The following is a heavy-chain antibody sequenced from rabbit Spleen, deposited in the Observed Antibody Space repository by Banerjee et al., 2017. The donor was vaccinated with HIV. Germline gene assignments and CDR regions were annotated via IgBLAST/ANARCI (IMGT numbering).Heavy chain of an antibody. CDR2: IDPLFGNT. V-gene: IGHV1S47*01. CDR1: GFDFSGYG. J-gene: IGHJ4*01. D-gene: IGHD4-2*01. CDR3: ARGANGWDYSINF. Sequence: QEQLEESGGGLVQPGGSLKLSCKASGFDFSGYGMSWVRQAPGKGLEWIGYIDPLFGNTYYASWVNGRFTITSHNAQNTLYLQLNSLTAADTATYFCARGANGWDYSINFWGQGTLSPS.